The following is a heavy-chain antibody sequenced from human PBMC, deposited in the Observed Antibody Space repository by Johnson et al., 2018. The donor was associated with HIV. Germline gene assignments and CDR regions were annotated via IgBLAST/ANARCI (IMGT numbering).Heavy chain of an antibody. CDR1: GFTFSSYG. D-gene: IGHD6-13*01. J-gene: IGHJ3*02. Sequence: VQLVESGGGVVQPGRSLRLSCAASGFTFSSYGMHWVRQAPGKGLEWVSYISSSGSSIYYADSVKGRFNISRDNAENSLYLQMNSLRAEDTAVYYCARDGGVAAAVGVVAFDIWGQGTLVTVSS. CDR3: ARDGGVAAAVGVVAFDI. V-gene: IGHV3-48*03. CDR2: ISSSGSSI.